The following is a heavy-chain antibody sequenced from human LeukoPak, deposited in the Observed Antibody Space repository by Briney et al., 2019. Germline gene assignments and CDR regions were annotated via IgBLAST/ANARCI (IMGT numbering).Heavy chain of an antibody. D-gene: IGHD3-10*01. V-gene: IGHV4-39*07. J-gene: IGHJ4*02. CDR1: GGSISSSSYY. CDR3: ARGDYITMVRGVLDY. Sequence: SETLSLTCTVSGGSISSSSYYWGWIRQPPGKGLEWIGSIYYSGSTYYNPSLKSRVTISVDTSKNQFSLKLSSVTAADTAVYYCARGDYITMVRGVLDYWGQGTLVTVSS. CDR2: IYYSGST.